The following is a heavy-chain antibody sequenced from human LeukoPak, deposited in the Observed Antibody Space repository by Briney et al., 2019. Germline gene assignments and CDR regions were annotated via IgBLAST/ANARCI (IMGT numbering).Heavy chain of an antibody. Sequence: SVRVSCKASGGTFSTYAFSWVRQAPGQGLEWMGRFIPIRGIANYAQKFQGRVTITADKSTSTAYMELSSLGSEDTAVYYCARDLVPDPRNCSAGSCPYYFAYWSQGTLVTVSS. J-gene: IGHJ4*02. V-gene: IGHV1-69*04. D-gene: IGHD2-15*01. CDR1: GGTFSTYA. CDR3: ARDLVPDPRNCSAGSCPYYFAY. CDR2: FIPIRGIA.